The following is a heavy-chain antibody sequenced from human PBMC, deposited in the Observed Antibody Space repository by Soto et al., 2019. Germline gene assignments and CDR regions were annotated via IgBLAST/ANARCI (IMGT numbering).Heavy chain of an antibody. Sequence: SETLSLTCAVSSGSISSSNYWSWIRQPPGKGLEWIGYIYYSGSTNYNPSLKSRVTISVDTSKNQFSLKLSSVTAADTAVYYCAREDGSGSYYSNFDYWGQGTLVTVSS. J-gene: IGHJ4*02. D-gene: IGHD3-10*01. CDR1: SGSISSSNY. CDR2: IYYSGST. CDR3: AREDGSGSYYSNFDY. V-gene: IGHV4-61*01.